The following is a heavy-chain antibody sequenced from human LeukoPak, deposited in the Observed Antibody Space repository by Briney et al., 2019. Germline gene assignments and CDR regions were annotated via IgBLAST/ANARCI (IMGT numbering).Heavy chain of an antibody. J-gene: IGHJ4*02. CDR3: AKQSSGQQLGTCFDY. Sequence: GGSLRLSCAASGFTFDDYAMHWVRQAPGKGLEWVSLISWDGGSIYYADSVKGRFTISRDNGKNSLYLQMNSLRAENTALYYCAKQSSGQQLGTCFDYWGQGTLVTVSS. V-gene: IGHV3-43D*03. CDR1: GFTFDDYA. CDR2: ISWDGGSI. D-gene: IGHD6-13*01.